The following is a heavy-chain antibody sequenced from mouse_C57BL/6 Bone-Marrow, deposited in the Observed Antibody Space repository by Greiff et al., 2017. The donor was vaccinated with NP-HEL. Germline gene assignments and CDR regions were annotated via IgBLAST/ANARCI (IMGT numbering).Heavy chain of an antibody. J-gene: IGHJ4*01. CDR2: IWSGGST. CDR1: GFSLTSYG. D-gene: IGHD2-5*01. V-gene: IGHV2-2*01. CDR3: ARTYYSNYVGFYYAMDY. Sequence: VQLQESGPGLVQPSQSLSITCTVSGFSLTSYGVHWVRQSPGKGLEWLGVIWSGGSTDYNADFISRLSISKEHSKSQFFFKMNSLQTDDSAIYYCARTYYSNYVGFYYAMDYWGQGTSVTVSS.